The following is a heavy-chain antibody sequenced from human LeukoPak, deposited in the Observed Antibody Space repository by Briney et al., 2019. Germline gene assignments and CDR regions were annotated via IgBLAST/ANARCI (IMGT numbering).Heavy chain of an antibody. CDR3: AKDRYFYYGSGSYLDY. D-gene: IGHD3-10*01. J-gene: IGHJ4*02. CDR1: GFTFSSYG. V-gene: IGHV3-30*18. CDR2: ISYDGSNK. Sequence: GGSLRLSCAVSGFTFSSYGMHWVRQAPGKGMEWVAVISYDGSNKYYADSVKVRFTISRDNSKNTLYLQMNSLRAEDTAVYYCAKDRYFYYGSGSYLDYWGQGTLVTVSS.